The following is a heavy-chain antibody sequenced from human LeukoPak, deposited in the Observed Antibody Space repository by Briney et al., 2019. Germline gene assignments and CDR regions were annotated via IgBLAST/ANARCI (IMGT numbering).Heavy chain of an antibody. V-gene: IGHV3-23*01. J-gene: IGHJ4*02. D-gene: IGHD5-12*01. CDR2: ISGSGGST. CDR1: GFTFSSYA. Sequence: GGSLRLSCAASGFTFSSYAMSWVRQAPGKGLEWVSAISGSGGSTYYADSVKGRFTISRDNSKNTLYLQMYSLRAEDTAVYYCAKRGYSGYDLSGSDFDYWGQGTLVTVSS. CDR3: AKRGYSGYDLSGSDFDY.